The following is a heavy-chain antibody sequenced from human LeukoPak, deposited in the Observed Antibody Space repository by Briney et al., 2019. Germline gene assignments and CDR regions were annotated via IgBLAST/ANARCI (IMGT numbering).Heavy chain of an antibody. D-gene: IGHD4-17*01. Sequence: ASVKVSCKASGYTFTSYGISWVRQAPGQGLEWMGWISAYNGNTNYAQKLQGRVTMTTDTSTSTAYMELRSLRSDDTAVYYCAILYGDYAQYYYMDVWGKGTTVTVSS. CDR3: AILYGDYAQYYYMDV. CDR1: GYTFTSYG. V-gene: IGHV1-18*01. J-gene: IGHJ6*03. CDR2: ISAYNGNT.